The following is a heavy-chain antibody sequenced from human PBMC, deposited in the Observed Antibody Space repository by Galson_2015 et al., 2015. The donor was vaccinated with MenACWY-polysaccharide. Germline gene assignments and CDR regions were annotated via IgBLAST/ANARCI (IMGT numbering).Heavy chain of an antibody. CDR3: ARMEGIAAAGTDNWSDP. Sequence: PALVKPTQPLTLTCTVSGFSLSNARMGVSWIRQPPGKALEWLAHIFSDEEKTYSTSLKSRLTISKDTSKSQVVLTMANMDPVDTATYYCARMEGIAAAGTDNWSDPWGQGTLVTVSS. V-gene: IGHV2-26*01. J-gene: IGHJ5*02. CDR1: GFSLSNARMG. CDR2: IFSDEEK. D-gene: IGHD6-13*01.